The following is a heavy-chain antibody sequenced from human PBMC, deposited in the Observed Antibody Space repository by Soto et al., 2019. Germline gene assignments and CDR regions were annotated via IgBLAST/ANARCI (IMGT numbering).Heavy chain of an antibody. D-gene: IGHD4-17*01. CDR2: IYYNGNT. V-gene: IGHV4-30-4*02. CDR3: ARATTVTSSFFYYGLDV. CDR1: GGSISNDDYY. Sequence: PSDTLSLTCTVSGGSISNDDYYWSWIRQPPGKGLEWIGHIYYNGNTYYNPSLKSRLTMSLDTSQNQFSLHLTSVIAADSASYFCARATTVTSSFFYYGLDVWGQGTTVT. J-gene: IGHJ6*02.